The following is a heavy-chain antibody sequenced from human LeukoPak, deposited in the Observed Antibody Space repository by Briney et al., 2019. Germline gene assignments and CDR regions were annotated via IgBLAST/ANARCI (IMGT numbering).Heavy chain of an antibody. Sequence: SRSLILSCAAPGFTFDDYAMPWVRQAPGKGLEWVSGISWNSGSIGYADSVKGRFTISRDNAKNSLYLQMNSLRAEDTALYYCATLQAPLDYWGQGTLVTVSS. V-gene: IGHV3-9*01. J-gene: IGHJ4*02. CDR2: ISWNSGSI. CDR1: GFTFDDYA. CDR3: ATLQAPLDY. D-gene: IGHD4-11*01.